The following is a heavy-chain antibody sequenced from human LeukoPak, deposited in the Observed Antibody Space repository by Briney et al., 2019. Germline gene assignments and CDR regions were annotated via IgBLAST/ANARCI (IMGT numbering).Heavy chain of an antibody. CDR1: GFTFTSYW. V-gene: IGHV3-74*01. Sequence: PGGSLRLSCAASGFTFTSYWMHWVRQAPGKGLVWVSRVNSDGSSTTYADSVKGRFTIPRDNAKNTLYLQMNSLRAEDTAVYYCARGRYYGMDVWGQGTTVTVSS. CDR2: VNSDGSST. J-gene: IGHJ6*02. CDR3: ARGRYYGMDV.